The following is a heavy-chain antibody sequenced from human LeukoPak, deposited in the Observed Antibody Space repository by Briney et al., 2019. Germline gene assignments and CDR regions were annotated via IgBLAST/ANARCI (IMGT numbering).Heavy chain of an antibody. CDR3: ALILGDAFDF. Sequence: PGGSLRLSCAAFGFTVSSNYMTWVRQAPGKGLEWVSVIYNDGSTYYADSVKGRFTISRDSSKNTLYLQMNTLRAEDTAMYYCALILGDAFDFWGQGTMVTVSS. CDR1: GFTVSSNY. D-gene: IGHD3-16*01. J-gene: IGHJ3*01. CDR2: IYNDGST. V-gene: IGHV3-66*02.